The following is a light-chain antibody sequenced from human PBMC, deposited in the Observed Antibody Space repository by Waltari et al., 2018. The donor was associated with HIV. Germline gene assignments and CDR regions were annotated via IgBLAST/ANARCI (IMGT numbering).Light chain of an antibody. CDR1: SSNIGSNT. Sequence: QSVLTQPPSASGTPGQRVTISCSGSSSNIGSNTVNWYQQLPGTAPNLPFFINKRRPSGAPDRFCGSKSGTSASLAISGLQSEEEADYYCVAWDGSLNGHVVFGGGTKLTVL. V-gene: IGLV1-44*01. J-gene: IGLJ2*01. CDR2: INK. CDR3: VAWDGSLNGHVV.